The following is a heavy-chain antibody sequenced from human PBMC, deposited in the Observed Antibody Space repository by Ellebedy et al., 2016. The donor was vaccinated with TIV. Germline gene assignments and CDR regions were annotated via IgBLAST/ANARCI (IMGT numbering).Heavy chain of an antibody. V-gene: IGHV3-30*04. CDR3: AREEGGYFVGY. CDR2: LSYAGSSE. J-gene: IGHJ4*02. D-gene: IGHD3-9*01. CDR1: GFTFSSYA. Sequence: PGGSLRLSCAASGFTFSSYAMHWVRQAPGKGLEWVALLSYAGSSEYYADSVKGRFTISRDSSKNTLSLQMNSLRAGDTAVYFCAREEGGYFVGYWGQGTLVTVSS.